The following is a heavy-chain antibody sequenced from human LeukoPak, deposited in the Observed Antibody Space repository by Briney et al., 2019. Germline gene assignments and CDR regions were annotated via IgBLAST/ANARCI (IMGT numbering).Heavy chain of an antibody. J-gene: IGHJ4*02. CDR1: GFTFSSYA. V-gene: IGHV3-23*01. CDR2: ISGSGGST. CDR3: AKDHCSSTSCYFGY. Sequence: GGSLRLSCAASGFTFSSYAMNWVRQAPGKGLEWVSAISGSGGSTYYADSVKGRFTISRDNSKNTLYLQMNSLRAEDTAVYYCAKDHCSSTSCYFGYWGQGTLVTVSS. D-gene: IGHD2-2*01.